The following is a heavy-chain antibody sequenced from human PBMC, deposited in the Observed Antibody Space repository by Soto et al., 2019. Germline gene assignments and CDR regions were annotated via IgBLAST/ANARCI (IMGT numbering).Heavy chain of an antibody. CDR2: ISYDGSNK. V-gene: IGHV3-30-3*01. Sequence: QVQLVESGGGVVQPGRSLRLSCAASGFTFSSYAMHWVRQAPGKGLEWVAVISYDGSNKYYADCVKGRFTISRDNSNNSLYLQMNSLRAQDTAVYYCASVFTDGVDYWGQGTLVTVSS. CDR3: ASVFTDGVDY. J-gene: IGHJ4*02. CDR1: GFTFSSYA. D-gene: IGHD3-16*01.